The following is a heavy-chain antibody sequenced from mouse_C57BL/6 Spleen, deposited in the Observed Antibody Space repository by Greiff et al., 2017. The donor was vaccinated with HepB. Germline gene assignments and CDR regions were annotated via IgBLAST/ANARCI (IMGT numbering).Heavy chain of an antibody. D-gene: IGHD4-1*01. CDR1: GYSITSGYY. CDR2: ISYDGSN. V-gene: IGHV3-6*01. J-gene: IGHJ4*01. Sequence: EVKLVESGPGLVKPSQSLSLTCSVTGYSITSGYYWNWIRQFPGNKLEWMGYISYDGSNNYNPSLKNRISITRDTSKNQFFLKLNSVTTEDTATYYCASPPLTGTGAMDYWGQGTSVTVSS. CDR3: ASPPLTGTGAMDY.